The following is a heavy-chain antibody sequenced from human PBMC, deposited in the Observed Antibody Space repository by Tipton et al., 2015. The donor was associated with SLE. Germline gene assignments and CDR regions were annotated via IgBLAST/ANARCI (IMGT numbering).Heavy chain of an antibody. CDR1: GYSFTTYW. CDR3: ARATVTLDAFDI. Sequence: QSGAEVKKPGESLRISCKGSGYSFTTYWISWVRQMPGKGLEWMGRIDPSDSYTNFSPSFQGHVTISVDKSISTAYLQWSSLKASDTAMYYCARATVTLDAFDIWGQGRMVTVSS. J-gene: IGHJ3*02. V-gene: IGHV5-10-1*01. D-gene: IGHD4-17*01. CDR2: IDPSDSYT.